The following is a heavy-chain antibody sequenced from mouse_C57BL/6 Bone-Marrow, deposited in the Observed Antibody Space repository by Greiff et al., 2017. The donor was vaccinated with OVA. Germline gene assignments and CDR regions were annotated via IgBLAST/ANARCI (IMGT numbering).Heavy chain of an antibody. Sequence: EVNLVESGEGLVKPGGSLKLSCAASGFTFSSYAMSWVRQTPEKRLEWVAYISSGGDYIYYADTVKGRFTISRDNARNTLYLQMSSLKSEDTAMYYCTRIYDYYAMDYWGQGTSVTVSS. V-gene: IGHV5-9-1*02. J-gene: IGHJ4*01. D-gene: IGHD1-1*01. CDR3: TRIYDYYAMDY. CDR1: GFTFSSYA. CDR2: ISSGGDYI.